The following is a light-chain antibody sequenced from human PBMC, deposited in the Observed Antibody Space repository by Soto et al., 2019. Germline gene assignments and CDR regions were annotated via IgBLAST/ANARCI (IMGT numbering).Light chain of an antibody. CDR2: AAS. CDR1: LGISNY. V-gene: IGKV1-27*01. CDR3: QKHNDAPLT. J-gene: IGKJ4*01. Sequence: DIQMTQSPSSLSASVGDRVTITCRASLGISNYLAWFQQKPGKVPKLLIYAASTLQSGVPFRFSGSGSGTDFTLTISSLQPEDVATYYCQKHNDAPLTFGGGTKVEIK.